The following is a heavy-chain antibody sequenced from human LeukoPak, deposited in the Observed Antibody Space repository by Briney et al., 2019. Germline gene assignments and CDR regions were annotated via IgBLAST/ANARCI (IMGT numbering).Heavy chain of an antibody. Sequence: GGSLRLSCAASGFTFSSYTFYWFRQAPGKGLEWVASVSVEGIGRYFPGSVEGRFAISRDDSKKSVFLQMSNLRPEDTAVYFCATVTKVDFNYWGQGTLVTASS. V-gene: IGHV3-30*09. J-gene: IGHJ4*02. CDR2: VSVEGIGR. CDR1: GFTFSSYT. CDR3: ATVTKVDFNY. D-gene: IGHD4-11*01.